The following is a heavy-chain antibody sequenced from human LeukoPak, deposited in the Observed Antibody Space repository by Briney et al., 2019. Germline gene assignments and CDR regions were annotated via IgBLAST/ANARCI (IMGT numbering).Heavy chain of an antibody. CDR2: INPNSGGT. CDR3: ARDDSSGYYTPDY. D-gene: IGHD3-22*01. V-gene: IGHV1-2*02. J-gene: IGHJ4*02. CDR1: GYTFTGYY. Sequence: GASVKVSCTASGYTFTGYYMHWVRQAPGQGLEWMGWINPNSGGTNYAQKFQGRVTMTRDTSISTAYMELSRLRSDDTAVYYCARDDSSGYYTPDYWGQGTLVTVSS.